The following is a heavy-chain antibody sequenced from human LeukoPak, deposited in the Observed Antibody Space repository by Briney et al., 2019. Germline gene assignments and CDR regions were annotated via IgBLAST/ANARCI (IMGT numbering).Heavy chain of an antibody. V-gene: IGHV1-69*13. J-gene: IGHJ6*02. D-gene: IGHD2-8*01. CDR1: GYTFTTYD. CDR3: ARGGIVLIDLHRGYGMDV. CDR2: IIPIFGTA. Sequence: SVKVSCKASGYTFTTYDINWVRQAPGQGLEWMGGIIPIFGTANYAQKFQGRVTITADESTSTAYMELSSLRSEDTAVYYCARGGIVLIDLHRGYGMDVWGQGTTVTVSS.